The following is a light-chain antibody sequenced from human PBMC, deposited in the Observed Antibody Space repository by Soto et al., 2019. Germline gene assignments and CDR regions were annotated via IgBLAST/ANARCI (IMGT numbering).Light chain of an antibody. Sequence: EIVLTQSPATLSLSPGERATLSCRASQSVSNNYLAWYQQKPGQTPRLLIYAASSRATGVPDRFSGSGSGTDFTLTVSRLEPEHFAVFYCQQYGNSPFTFGPGTKVEIK. J-gene: IGKJ2*01. CDR3: QQYGNSPFT. V-gene: IGKV3-20*01. CDR1: QSVSNNY. CDR2: AAS.